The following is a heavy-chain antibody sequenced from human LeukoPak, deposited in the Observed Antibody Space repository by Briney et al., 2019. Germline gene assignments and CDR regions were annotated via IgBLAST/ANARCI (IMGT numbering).Heavy chain of an antibody. CDR1: RFTLSRYA. Sequence: GGSLRLSCAASRFTLSRYAMNWVRQAPGKGLEWVSGISASGGSTNYADSVKGRFTISRGNSKNTVYLQMNSLRAEDTAVYYCAKAMVGSSGWYFDYWGQGTLVTVSS. CDR3: AKAMVGSSGWYFDY. J-gene: IGHJ4*02. V-gene: IGHV3-23*01. CDR2: ISASGGST. D-gene: IGHD6-19*01.